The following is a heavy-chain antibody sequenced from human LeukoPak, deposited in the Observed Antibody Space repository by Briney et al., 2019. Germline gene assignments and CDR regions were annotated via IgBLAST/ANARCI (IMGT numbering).Heavy chain of an antibody. CDR1: GYTFTGYY. D-gene: IGHD2-15*01. Sequence: ASVKVSCKASGYTFTGYYMHWVRQAPGQGLEWMGWINPNSGGTNYAQKFQGRVTITADKSTSTAYMELSSLRSEDTAVYYCAREIYCSGGSCYSILDAFDIWGQGTMVTVSS. J-gene: IGHJ3*02. CDR3: AREIYCSGGSCYSILDAFDI. V-gene: IGHV1-2*02. CDR2: INPNSGGT.